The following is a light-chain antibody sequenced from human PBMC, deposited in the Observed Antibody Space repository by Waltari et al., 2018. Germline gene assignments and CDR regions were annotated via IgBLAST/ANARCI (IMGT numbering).Light chain of an antibody. Sequence: IQLTQSPSSLSASAGDRVTITCRASQAIRSYLAWYQQKPGKAPKVLIYATSTLQSGVPSRFSGSGSGTDFTLTISSLQPEDFATYYCQQLDSYPFTFGPVTKVDIK. CDR3: QQLDSYPFT. V-gene: IGKV1-9*01. CDR1: QAIRSY. CDR2: ATS. J-gene: IGKJ3*01.